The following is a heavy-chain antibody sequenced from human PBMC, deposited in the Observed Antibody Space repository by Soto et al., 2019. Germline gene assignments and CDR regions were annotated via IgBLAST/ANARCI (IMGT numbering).Heavy chain of an antibody. CDR3: ARGWFGPDV. CDR1: GFTLSGRS. CDR2: IDNAGTDS. D-gene: IGHD3-10*01. Sequence: EVQLVESGGGLVQPGGSLSLSCAASGFTLSGRSMHWVRQAPGKGLVWVSGIDNAGTDSTYADSVKGRFTSSRDNAKNMLYLQMNSLRVEETAVYYCARGWFGPDVWGKGTTVTVSS. V-gene: IGHV3-74*01. J-gene: IGHJ6*04.